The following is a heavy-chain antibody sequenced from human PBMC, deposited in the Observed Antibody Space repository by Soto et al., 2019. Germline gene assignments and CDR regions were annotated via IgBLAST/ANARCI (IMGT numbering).Heavy chain of an antibody. CDR1: GFTAISNY. V-gene: IGHV3-53*01. J-gene: IGHJ4*02. CDR3: ARGRGYSYGALFDY. CDR2: IYSGGST. Sequence: LRLSCAASGFTAISNYMSWVRQTPGNGLELVSVIYSGGSTYYADSVKGRFTISKDNSKNTLYLQMNSLRAEDTAVYYCARGRGYSYGALFDYWGQGTLVTVSS. D-gene: IGHD5-18*01.